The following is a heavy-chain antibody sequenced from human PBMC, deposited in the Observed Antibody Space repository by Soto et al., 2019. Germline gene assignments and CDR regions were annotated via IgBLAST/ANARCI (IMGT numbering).Heavy chain of an antibody. J-gene: IGHJ4*02. CDR3: ANLPKIVVVLTHIDY. CDR1: GLAFSSYA. V-gene: IGHV3-23*01. Sequence: PGGSLRLAGAAAGLAFSSYAMRWVLQAPGKGLEWVSAISGSGGSTYYADSVKGRFTISRDNSKNTLYLQMNSLRAEHKAVYYSANLPKIVVVLTHIDYCGQGTLVPVSS. CDR2: ISGSGGST. D-gene: IGHD3-22*01.